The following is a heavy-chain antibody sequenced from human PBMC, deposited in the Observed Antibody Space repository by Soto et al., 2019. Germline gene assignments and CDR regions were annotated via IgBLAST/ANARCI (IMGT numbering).Heavy chain of an antibody. CDR1: GFTFNTYA. J-gene: IGHJ4*02. Sequence: GGSLRLSCAASGFTFNTYAMSWVRQAPGRGLEWVSGISGSGGSTFHADSVEGRFTISRDNSWKTVYLQMNSLRAEDTAIYYCAKNWGGIPRGYFDYWGLGTLVTVSS. V-gene: IGHV3-23*01. D-gene: IGHD3-16*01. CDR2: ISGSGGST. CDR3: AKNWGGIPRGYFDY.